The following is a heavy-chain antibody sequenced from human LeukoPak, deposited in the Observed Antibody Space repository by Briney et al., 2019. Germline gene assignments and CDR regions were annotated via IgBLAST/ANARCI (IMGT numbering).Heavy chain of an antibody. J-gene: IGHJ4*02. V-gene: IGHV3-48*04. CDR1: GFSFSIYS. CDR2: ISHTGSPV. Sequence: PGGSLRLSCAASGFSFSIYSMNWVRQAPGKGLEWVSYISHTGSPVSYADSVKGRFTISRDNARNSLYLQMNSLRAEDTAVYYCARGPYTNGHYFDYWGQGTLATVSS. CDR3: ARGPYTNGHYFDY. D-gene: IGHD6-19*01.